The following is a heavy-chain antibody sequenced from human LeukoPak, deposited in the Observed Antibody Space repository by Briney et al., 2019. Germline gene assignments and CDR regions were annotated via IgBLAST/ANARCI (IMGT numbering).Heavy chain of an antibody. D-gene: IGHD4-17*01. CDR3: ASHYRLGDYEAFDI. CDR1: GFTFSSYW. CDR2: INSDGSST. V-gene: IGHV3-74*01. J-gene: IGHJ3*02. Sequence: GESLRLSCAASGFTFSSYWMHWVRQAPGKGLVWVSRINSDGSSTSYADSVKGRFTISRDNAKNTLYLQMNSLRAEDTAVYYCASHYRLGDYEAFDIWGQGTMVTVSS.